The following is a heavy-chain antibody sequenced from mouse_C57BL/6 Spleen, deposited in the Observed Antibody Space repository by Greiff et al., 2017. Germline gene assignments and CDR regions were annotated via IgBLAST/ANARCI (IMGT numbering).Heavy chain of an antibody. Sequence: EVQVVESGGGLVKPGGSLKLSCAASGFTFSSYTMSWVRQTPEKRLEWVATISGGGGNTYYPDSVKGRFTISRDNAKNTLYLQMSSLRSEDTALYYCARHEWLHGFDYWGQGTTLTVSS. D-gene: IGHD1-2*01. V-gene: IGHV5-9*01. CDR3: ARHEWLHGFDY. J-gene: IGHJ2*01. CDR1: GFTFSSYT. CDR2: ISGGGGNT.